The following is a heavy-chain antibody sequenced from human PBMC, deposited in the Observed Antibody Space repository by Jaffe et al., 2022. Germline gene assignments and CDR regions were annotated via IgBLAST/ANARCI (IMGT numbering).Heavy chain of an antibody. CDR1: GFSLSNARMG. Sequence: QVTLKESGPVLVKPTETLTLTCTVSGFSLSNARMGVSWIRQPPGKALEWLAHIFSNDEKSYSTSLKSRLTISKDTSKSQVVLTMTNMDPVDTATYYCARISREYSGYERIDYWGQGTLVTVSS. V-gene: IGHV2-26*01. CDR3: ARISREYSGYERIDY. D-gene: IGHD5-12*01. CDR2: IFSNDEK. J-gene: IGHJ4*02.